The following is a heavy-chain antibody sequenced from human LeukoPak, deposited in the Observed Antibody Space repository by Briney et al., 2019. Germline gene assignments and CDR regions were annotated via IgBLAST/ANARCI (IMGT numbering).Heavy chain of an antibody. J-gene: IGHJ6*02. D-gene: IGHD6-6*01. CDR2: IKQDGSEK. CDR3: ARDPYSSTWSYGMEI. Sequence: SGGSLRLSCAASGFTFSSFWMSWVRQAPGKGLEWVANIKQDGSEKVYVNSVKGRFTISRDNAENSLFLQMDTLRADDTAVYYCARDPYSSTWSYGMEIGGQGTTVTVSS. CDR1: GFTFSSFW. V-gene: IGHV3-7*05.